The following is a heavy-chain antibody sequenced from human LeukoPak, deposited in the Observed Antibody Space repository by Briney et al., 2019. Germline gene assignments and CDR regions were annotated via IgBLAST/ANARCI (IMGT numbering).Heavy chain of an antibody. CDR2: ISGSGGST. D-gene: IGHD6-19*01. CDR1: GFTFSSYG. V-gene: IGHV3-23*01. Sequence: GGSLRLSCAASGFTFSSYGMSWVRQAPGKGLEWVSAISGSGGSTYYADSVKGRFTISRDNSKNTLYLQMNSLRAEDTAVYYCAKEVLSYSSGWVDWFDPWGQGTLVTVSS. J-gene: IGHJ5*02. CDR3: AKEVLSYSSGWVDWFDP.